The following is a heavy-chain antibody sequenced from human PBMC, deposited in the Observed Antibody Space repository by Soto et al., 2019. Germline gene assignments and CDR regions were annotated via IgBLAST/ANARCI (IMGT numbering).Heavy chain of an antibody. CDR3: ARRYGYSFDY. CDR1: GGSISSYY. Sequence: SETLSLTCIFSGGSISSYYWTWTRQPPGKGLEWIGCVYNGATTSYNPSLKSRVTISVDTSKNQFSLKLTSVTAADTAMYYCARRYGYSFDYWGQGTLVTVSS. V-gene: IGHV4-59*01. D-gene: IGHD1-1*01. J-gene: IGHJ4*02. CDR2: VYNGATT.